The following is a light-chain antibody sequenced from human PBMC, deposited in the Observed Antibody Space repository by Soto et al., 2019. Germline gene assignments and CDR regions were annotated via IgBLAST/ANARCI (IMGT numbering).Light chain of an antibody. CDR2: AAS. CDR1: QAISGF. V-gene: IGKV1-39*01. Sequence: IQMSQSPSSLSAEGGERVAITCRASQAISGFLNWYQQKPGEAPKLLIYAASTLQSGVPSRFSGSGSGTDFTLTISSLQPEDFATYYCQQLESYPSTFGGGTKVDIK. J-gene: IGKJ4*01. CDR3: QQLESYPST.